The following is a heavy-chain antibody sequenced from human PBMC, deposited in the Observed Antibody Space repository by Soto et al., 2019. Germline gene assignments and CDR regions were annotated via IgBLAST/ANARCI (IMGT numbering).Heavy chain of an antibody. Sequence: GGSLRLSCAASGFTFDDYAMHWVRQAPGKGLEWVSGISWNSGSIGYADSVKGRFTISRDNAKNSLYLQMNSLRAEDTALYYCAKDLYGSGDYYYYMDVWGKGTTVTVSS. D-gene: IGHD3-10*01. CDR1: GFTFDDYA. CDR3: AKDLYGSGDYYYYMDV. CDR2: ISWNSGSI. J-gene: IGHJ6*03. V-gene: IGHV3-9*01.